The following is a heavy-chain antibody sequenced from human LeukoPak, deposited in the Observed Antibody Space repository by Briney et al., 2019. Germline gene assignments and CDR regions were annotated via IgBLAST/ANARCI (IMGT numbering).Heavy chain of an antibody. CDR2: IYYSGST. J-gene: IGHJ3*02. CDR3: ARDYPDIAAAASAFDI. Sequence: PSETLSLTCTVSGGSISSGGYYWSWIRQHPGKGLEWIGYIYYSGSTYYNPSLKSRVTISVDTSKNQFSLKLSSVTAADTAVYYCARDYPDIAAAASAFDIWGQGTMVTVSS. CDR1: GGSISSGGYY. D-gene: IGHD6-13*01. V-gene: IGHV4-31*03.